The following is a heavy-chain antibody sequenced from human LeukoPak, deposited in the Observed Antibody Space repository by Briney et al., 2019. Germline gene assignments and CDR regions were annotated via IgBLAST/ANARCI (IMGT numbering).Heavy chain of an antibody. J-gene: IGHJ5*02. CDR1: GGSISNYY. CDR2: IYYNGIT. Sequence: SETLSLICAVSGGSISNYYWSWIRQPPGKRLEWIGYIYYNGITTYNPSLTSRITISVDTSRNQFSLKLSSVTAADTAVYYCARHAAAATNIWFDPWGQGIRVTVSS. D-gene: IGHD2-2*01. CDR3: ARHAAAATNIWFDP. V-gene: IGHV4-59*08.